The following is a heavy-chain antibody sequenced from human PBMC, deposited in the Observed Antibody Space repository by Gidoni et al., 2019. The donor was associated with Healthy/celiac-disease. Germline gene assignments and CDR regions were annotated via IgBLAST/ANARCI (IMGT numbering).Heavy chain of an antibody. J-gene: IGHJ4*02. V-gene: IGHV4-61*02. CDR2: IYTSGST. Sequence: QVQLQESGPGLVKPSQTLSLTCTVSGGSISSGSYYWSWIRQPAGKGLEWIGGIYTSGSTNYNPSLKSRVTISVDTSKNQFSLKLSSVTAADTAVYYCARESTYDSSVWGQGTLVTVSS. D-gene: IGHD3-22*01. CDR1: GGSISSGSYY. CDR3: ARESTYDSSV.